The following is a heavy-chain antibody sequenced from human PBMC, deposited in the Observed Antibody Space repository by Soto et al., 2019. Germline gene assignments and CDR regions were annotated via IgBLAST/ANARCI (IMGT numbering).Heavy chain of an antibody. CDR3: VRVLDSSWYADL. D-gene: IGHD3-22*01. V-gene: IGHV4-61*03. Sequence: WTWIRQAPGTGLEYIGYIFYTGVTNYNPSLSSRVTISRDTSKNHFSLKLNSMTAADTAVYYCVRVLDSSWYADLWGRGTLVTVSS. J-gene: IGHJ2*01. CDR2: IFYTGVT.